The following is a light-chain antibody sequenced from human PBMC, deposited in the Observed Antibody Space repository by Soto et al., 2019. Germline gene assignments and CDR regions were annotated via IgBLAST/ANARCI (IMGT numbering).Light chain of an antibody. CDR1: QSVLSSCKNKNS. V-gene: IGKV4-1*01. CDR2: WAS. J-gene: IGKJ1*01. Sequence: DIVMTQSPDSLAVSLGERATINCKSSQSVLSSCKNKNSLAWYQQKPGQPPEPLIYWASTRESGVPDRFSGSGSETDFTLTISSLQAEDVAVYYCQQYYTVPLTFGQGTKVDIK. CDR3: QQYYTVPLT.